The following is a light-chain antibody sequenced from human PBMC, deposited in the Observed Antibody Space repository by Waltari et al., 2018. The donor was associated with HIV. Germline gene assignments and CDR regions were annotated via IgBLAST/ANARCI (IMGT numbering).Light chain of an antibody. Sequence: QSVLTQPPSASGTPGQRVTISCSGTTSTIGTNSVNWYQQLPGTAPKLLIFSDDQRPSWVPDLLSGPKAGTSASLAISGRQSEDEGDYYCAAWDDSLSEPYVLFGGGTRLTVL. CDR1: TSTIGTNS. J-gene: IGLJ2*01. CDR3: AAWDDSLSEPYVL. V-gene: IGLV1-44*01. CDR2: SDD.